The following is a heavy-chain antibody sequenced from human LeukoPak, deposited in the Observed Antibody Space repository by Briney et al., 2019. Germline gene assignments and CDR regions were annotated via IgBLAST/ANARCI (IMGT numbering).Heavy chain of an antibody. D-gene: IGHD3-10*01. CDR3: ARDRDTMVRGVIITNYYYYGMDV. Sequence: ASVKVSCKASGYTFTSYYMHWVRQAPGQGLEWRGIINPSGGSTSYAQKFQGRVTMTRDTSTSTVYMELSSLRSEDTAVYYCARDRDTMVRGVIITNYYYYGMDVWGQGTTVTVPS. J-gene: IGHJ6*02. CDR1: GYTFTSYY. V-gene: IGHV1-46*01. CDR2: INPSGGST.